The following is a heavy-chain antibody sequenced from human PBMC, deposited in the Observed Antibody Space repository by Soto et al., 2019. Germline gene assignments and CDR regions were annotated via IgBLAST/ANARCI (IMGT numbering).Heavy chain of an antibody. CDR3: AKTITTIGVSSTGRGALLDN. V-gene: IGHV3-30*18. CDR1: GFTFSVFG. J-gene: IGHJ4*02. Sequence: QVQLVESGGGVVQPGRSLRLSCAASGFTFSVFGMHWVRQAPGKGLEWVAVISNDGNSEHYADSVKGRFTISRDNSKNTFYLQLTSLSVEDTAVYYCAKTITTIGVSSTGRGALLDNWGQGILVSVSS. CDR2: ISNDGNSE. D-gene: IGHD3-3*01.